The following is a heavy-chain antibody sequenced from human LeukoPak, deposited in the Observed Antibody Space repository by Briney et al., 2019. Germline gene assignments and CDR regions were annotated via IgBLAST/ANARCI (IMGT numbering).Heavy chain of an antibody. CDR3: ARGAANFKVDP. D-gene: IGHD5-18*01. CDR2: INHSGST. Sequence: SETLSLTCAVYGGSFSGYCWSWIRQPPGKGLEWIGEINHSGSTNYNPSLKSRVTISVDTSKNQFSLKLSSVTAADTAVYYCARGAANFKVDPWGQGTLVTVSS. CDR1: GGSFSGYC. J-gene: IGHJ5*02. V-gene: IGHV4-34*01.